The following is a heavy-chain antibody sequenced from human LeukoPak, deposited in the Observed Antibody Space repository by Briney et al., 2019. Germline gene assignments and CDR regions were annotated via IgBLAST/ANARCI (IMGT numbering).Heavy chain of an antibody. CDR3: ARVSFYGDYDDAFDI. CDR2: IYHSGST. D-gene: IGHD4-17*01. V-gene: IGHV4-38-2*02. Sequence: PSETLSLTCTVSGYSISSGYYWGWIRQPPGKGLEWIGSIYHSGSTYYDPSLKSRVTISVDTSKNQFSLKLSSVTAADTAVYYCARVSFYGDYDDAFDIWGQGTMVTVSS. J-gene: IGHJ3*02. CDR1: GYSISSGYY.